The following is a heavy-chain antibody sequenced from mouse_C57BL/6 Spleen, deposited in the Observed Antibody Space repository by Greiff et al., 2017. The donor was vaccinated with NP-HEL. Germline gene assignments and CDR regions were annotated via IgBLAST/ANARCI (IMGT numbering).Heavy chain of an antibody. J-gene: IGHJ1*03. CDR1: GYSITSGYY. D-gene: IGHD1-1*01. CDR3: ASRNYYGSSWYFDV. CDR2: ISYDGSN. Sequence: VQLQQSGPGLVKPSQSLSLTCSVTGYSITSGYYWNWIRQFPGNKLEWMGYISYDGSNNYNPSLKNRISITRDPSKNQFFLKLNSVTTEDTATYYCASRNYYGSSWYFDVWGTGTTVTVSS. V-gene: IGHV3-6*01.